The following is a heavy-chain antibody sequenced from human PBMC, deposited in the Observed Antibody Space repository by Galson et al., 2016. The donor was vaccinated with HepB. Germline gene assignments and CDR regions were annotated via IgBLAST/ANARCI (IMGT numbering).Heavy chain of an antibody. Sequence: SETLSLTCNVSGDSIIPYYWSWIRQPPGKGLEWIGYVYYTGNTNYNPSFKSRVSISVYVSREQFSLRLTSVTAADTAMYFCTRRRRAFDIWGQGEMVFVSS. CDR2: VYYTGNT. J-gene: IGHJ3*02. CDR1: GDSIIPYY. CDR3: TRRRRAFDI. V-gene: IGHV4-59*08.